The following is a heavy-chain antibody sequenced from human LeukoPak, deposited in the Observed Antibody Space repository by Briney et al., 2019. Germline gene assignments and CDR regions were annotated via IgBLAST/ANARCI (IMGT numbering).Heavy chain of an antibody. CDR1: GFTFSSYA. D-gene: IGHD3-10*01. V-gene: IGHV3-23*01. CDR3: AREVRGFIYFDY. J-gene: IGHJ4*02. Sequence: GGSLRLSCAASGFTFSSYAMSWVRQAPGKGLEWVSAISGSGGSTYYADSVKGRFIISRDNSKNTLYLQMNSLRAEDTAVYYCAREVRGFIYFDYWGQGTLVTVSS. CDR2: ISGSGGST.